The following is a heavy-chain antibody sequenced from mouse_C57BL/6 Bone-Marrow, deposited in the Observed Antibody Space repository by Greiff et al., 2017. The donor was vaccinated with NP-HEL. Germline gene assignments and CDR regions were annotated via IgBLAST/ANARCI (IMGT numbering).Heavy chain of an antibody. Sequence: QVQLQQPGAELVMPGASVKLSCKASGYTFTSYWMHWVKQRPGQGLEWIGEIDPSDSYTNYNQKFKGKSTFTVDKSSSTAYMQLSSLTSEDSAVYYCARFTTVVARYFDVWGTGTTVTVSS. CDR1: GYTFTSYW. D-gene: IGHD1-1*01. V-gene: IGHV1-69*01. CDR3: ARFTTVVARYFDV. CDR2: IDPSDSYT. J-gene: IGHJ1*03.